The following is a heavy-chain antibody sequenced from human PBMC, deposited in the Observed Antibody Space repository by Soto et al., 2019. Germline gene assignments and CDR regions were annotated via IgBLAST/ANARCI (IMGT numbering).Heavy chain of an antibody. Sequence: PGGSLRLSCAASGFTFISYSMNWVLQAPGKGLEWVSSISSSSSYIYYADSVKGRFTISRDNAKNSLYLQMNSLRAEDTAVYYCARARIVATISAFDIWGQGTMVTVSS. D-gene: IGHD5-12*01. CDR3: ARARIVATISAFDI. J-gene: IGHJ3*02. CDR1: GFTFISYS. V-gene: IGHV3-21*01. CDR2: ISSSSSYI.